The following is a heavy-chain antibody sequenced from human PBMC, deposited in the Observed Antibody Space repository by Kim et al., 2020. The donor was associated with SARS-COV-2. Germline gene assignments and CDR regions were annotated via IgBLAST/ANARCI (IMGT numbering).Heavy chain of an antibody. CDR2: INHSGST. V-gene: IGHV4-34*01. D-gene: IGHD2-2*01. CDR1: GGSFSGYY. Sequence: SETLSLTCAVYGGSFSGYYWSWIRQPPGKGLEWIGEINHSGSTNYNPSLKSRVTISVDTSKNQFSLKLSSVTAADTAVYYCARGGVVVPAAIWFTWFDP. J-gene: IGHJ5*02. CDR3: ARGGVVVPAAIWFTWFDP.